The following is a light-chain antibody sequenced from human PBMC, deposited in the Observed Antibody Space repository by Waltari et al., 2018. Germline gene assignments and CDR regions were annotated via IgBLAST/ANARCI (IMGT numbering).Light chain of an antibody. CDR3: QQRSNWPIT. CDR1: QSVSSY. CDR2: DAS. Sequence: EIVLPQSPATLSLSPGERATLPCRASQSVSSYLAWYQQKPGQAPRLLIYDASNRATGIPARFSGSGSGTDFTLTISSLEPEDFAVYYCQQRSNWPITFGQGTRLEIK. J-gene: IGKJ5*01. V-gene: IGKV3-11*01.